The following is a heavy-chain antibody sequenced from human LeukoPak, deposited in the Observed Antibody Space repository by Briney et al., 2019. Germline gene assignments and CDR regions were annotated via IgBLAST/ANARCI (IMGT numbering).Heavy chain of an antibody. J-gene: IGHJ4*02. V-gene: IGHV1-69*01. CDR2: IIPIFGTA. Sequence: ASVKVSCKASGGTFSSYAISWVRQAPGQGLEWMGGIIPIFGTANYAQKFQGRVTITADESTSTAYMELSSLRSEDTAVYYCARNILTGYPPSGYFDYWGQGTLVTVSS. CDR1: GGTFSSYA. D-gene: IGHD3-9*01. CDR3: ARNILTGYPPSGYFDY.